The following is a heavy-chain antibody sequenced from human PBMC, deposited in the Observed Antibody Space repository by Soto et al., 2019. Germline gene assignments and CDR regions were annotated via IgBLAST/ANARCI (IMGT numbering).Heavy chain of an antibody. D-gene: IGHD1-26*01. CDR3: KTHEEGAPWAGGFDS. J-gene: IGHJ5*01. V-gene: IGHV3-23*01. CDR2: IRPGGDST. Sequence: PGGSLRLSCAASGFRFRTRAMSWVRQAPGKGLEWVASIRPGGDSTYYADSVKGRFAVSRDNSNVTLYLQMDSLRVEDTAIYYCKTHEEGAPWAGGFDSSGQGPLVTVYS. CDR1: GFRFRTRA.